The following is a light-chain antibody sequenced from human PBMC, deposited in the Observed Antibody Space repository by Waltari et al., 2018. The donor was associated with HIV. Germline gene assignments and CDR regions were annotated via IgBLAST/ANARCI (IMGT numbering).Light chain of an antibody. CDR2: QDT. CDR3: CSYAGRNTYV. J-gene: IGLJ1*01. V-gene: IGLV2-23*01. Sequence: QSVLTQPASVSGSPGQSITISCSGTRRHLGAYNLVSWYRQNPGKAPQVIIFQDTKRPSGISDRFSGSKSGKTASLTISGLRLEDQGNYYCCSYAGRNTYVFGSGTEVSVL. CDR1: RRHLGAYNL.